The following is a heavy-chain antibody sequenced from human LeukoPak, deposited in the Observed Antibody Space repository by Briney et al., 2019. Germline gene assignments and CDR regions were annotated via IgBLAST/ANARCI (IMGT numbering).Heavy chain of an antibody. CDR3: AKSTRSWLRVDY. J-gene: IGHJ4*02. D-gene: IGHD6-13*01. CDR1: GFTPSSFV. Sequence: GGSLRLSCAASGFTPSSFVMSCVRQAPGKGLEWVSSISGNSGRTYYADSVKGRFSISRDNSNNTLYLQMNSLRAEDAAVYYCAKSTRSWLRVDYWGQGTLVTVSS. CDR2: ISGNSGRT. V-gene: IGHV3-23*01.